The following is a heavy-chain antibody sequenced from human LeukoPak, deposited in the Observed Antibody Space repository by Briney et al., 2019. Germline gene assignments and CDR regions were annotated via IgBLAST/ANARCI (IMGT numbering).Heavy chain of an antibody. CDR2: IYTSGSA. J-gene: IGHJ3*02. Sequence: SETLSLTCTVSGGSISSGSYYWSWIRQPPGKGLEWIGGIYTSGSANYNASLKGRVAISVDTSKNQFSLKLSSVTAADTAVYYCARGGGLRTFGAFDIWGQGTMVTVSS. CDR1: GGSISSGSYY. D-gene: IGHD3-16*01. CDR3: ARGGGLRTFGAFDI. V-gene: IGHV4-61*01.